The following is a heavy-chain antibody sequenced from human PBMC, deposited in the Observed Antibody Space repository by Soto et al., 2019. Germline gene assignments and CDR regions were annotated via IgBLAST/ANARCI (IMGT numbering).Heavy chain of an antibody. Sequence: QVQLVQSGAEVKKPGASVKVSCKASGYTFTSYGISWVRQAPGQGLEWMGWISAYNGNTNYAQKLQGRGTMTTDTSTSTAYMELRSLRSDDTAVYYCARDALRYFDWLLSFDYWGQGTLVTVSS. CDR3: ARDALRYFDWLLSFDY. J-gene: IGHJ4*02. V-gene: IGHV1-18*04. D-gene: IGHD3-9*01. CDR2: ISAYNGNT. CDR1: GYTFTSYG.